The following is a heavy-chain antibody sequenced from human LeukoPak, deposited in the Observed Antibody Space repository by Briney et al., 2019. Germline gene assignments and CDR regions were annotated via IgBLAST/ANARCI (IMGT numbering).Heavy chain of an antibody. D-gene: IGHD3-22*01. CDR1: GGSISSGSYY. Sequence: SETLSLTCTVPGGSISSGSYYWSWIRQPAGKGLEWIGRIYTSGSTNYNPSLKSRVTISVDTSKNQFSLKLSSVTAADTAVYYCTRGSIAYYYMDVWGKGTTVTISS. J-gene: IGHJ6*03. V-gene: IGHV4-61*02. CDR2: IYTSGST. CDR3: TRGSIAYYYMDV.